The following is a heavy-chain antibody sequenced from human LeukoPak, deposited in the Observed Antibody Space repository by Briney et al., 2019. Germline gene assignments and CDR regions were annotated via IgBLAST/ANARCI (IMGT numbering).Heavy chain of an antibody. D-gene: IGHD5-12*01. CDR1: GGSFSGYY. J-gene: IGHJ4*02. CDR3: ARDRGSGYELLNDY. V-gene: IGHV4-34*01. CDR2: INHSGST. Sequence: PSETLSLTCAVYGGSFSGYYWSWIRQPPGKGLEWIGEINHSGSTNYNPSLKSRVTISVDTSKNQFSLKLSSVTAADTAVYYCARDRGSGYELLNDYWGQGTLVTVSS.